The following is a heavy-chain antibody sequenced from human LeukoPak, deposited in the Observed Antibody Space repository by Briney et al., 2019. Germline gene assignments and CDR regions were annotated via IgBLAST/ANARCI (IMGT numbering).Heavy chain of an antibody. CDR3: AKDRDIFLLWFGEFDY. CDR2: ISYDGSNK. J-gene: IGHJ4*02. Sequence: QPGGSLRLSCAASGFTFSIYGMHWVRQAPGKGLEWVAVISYDGSNKYYADSVKGRSTVSRDNSKNTLYLQMNSLRAEDTAMYYCAKDRDIFLLWFGEFDYWGQGTLVTVSS. CDR1: GFTFSIYG. V-gene: IGHV3-30*18. D-gene: IGHD3-10*01.